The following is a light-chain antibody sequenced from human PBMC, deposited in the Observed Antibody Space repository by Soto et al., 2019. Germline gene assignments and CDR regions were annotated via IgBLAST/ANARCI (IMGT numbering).Light chain of an antibody. V-gene: IGLV2-18*02. Sequence: QSVLTQPPSVSGSPGQSVTISCTGSSNDVASNYRVSWYQQPPGTAPKLVIYGVTNRSSGVPDRFSGSRSGNTASLTISGLQAEDEADYFCISYTDSSAYVFGTGTKVTVL. CDR3: ISYTDSSAYV. CDR2: GVT. CDR1: SNDVASNYR. J-gene: IGLJ1*01.